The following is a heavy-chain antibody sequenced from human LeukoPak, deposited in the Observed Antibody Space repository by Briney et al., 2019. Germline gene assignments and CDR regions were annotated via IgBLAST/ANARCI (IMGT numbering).Heavy chain of an antibody. V-gene: IGHV3-23*01. Sequence: PGGSLRLSCAASGFTFRRYAMTWVRQAPGKGLDWVSSVSDSGRNTYYADSVKGRFTISRDNSRNTLYLQMNSLRAEDTAVYYCAREYHDSSGYLDYWGQGTLVTVSS. D-gene: IGHD3-22*01. CDR1: GFTFRRYA. J-gene: IGHJ4*02. CDR2: VSDSGRNT. CDR3: AREYHDSSGYLDY.